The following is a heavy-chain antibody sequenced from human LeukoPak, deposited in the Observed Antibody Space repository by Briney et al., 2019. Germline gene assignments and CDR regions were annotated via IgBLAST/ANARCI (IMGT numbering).Heavy chain of an antibody. CDR1: GFTFSSYE. CDR3: AGTSDSGYSYGYIFDY. J-gene: IGHJ4*02. CDR2: ISSSSSYI. D-gene: IGHD5-18*01. Sequence: GGSLRLSCAASGFTFSSYEMNWVRQAPGKGLEWVSSISSSSSYIYYADSVKGRFTISRDNAKNSLYLQMNSLRAEDTAVYYCAGTSDSGYSYGYIFDYWGQGTLVTVSS. V-gene: IGHV3-21*01.